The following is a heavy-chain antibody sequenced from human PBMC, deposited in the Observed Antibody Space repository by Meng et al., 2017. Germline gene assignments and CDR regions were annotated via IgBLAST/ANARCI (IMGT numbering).Heavy chain of an antibody. CDR2: IRGSGGST. CDR3: AKDRTYCSSTSCYYEGYYFDY. J-gene: IGHJ4*02. CDR1: GFTFSSYA. V-gene: IGHV3-23*01. Sequence: GGSLRLSCAASGFTFSSYAMSWVRQAPGKGLEWVSAIRGSGGSTYYADSVKGRFTISRDNSKNTLYLQMNSLRAEDTAVYYCAKDRTYCSSTSCYYEGYYFDYWGQGTLVTVSS. D-gene: IGHD2-2*01.